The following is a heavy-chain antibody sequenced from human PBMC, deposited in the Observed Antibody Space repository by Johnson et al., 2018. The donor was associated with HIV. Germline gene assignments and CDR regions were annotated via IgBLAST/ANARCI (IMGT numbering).Heavy chain of an antibody. J-gene: IGHJ3*02. V-gene: IGHV3-11*04. D-gene: IGHD6-19*01. Sequence: VQLVESGGGVVQPGGSLRLSCTASGFTFSDYYMNWMRQAPGKGLEWLSYISSSGTAKYYADSVKGRFTISRDNAKNSLYLQMNSLRAEDTAGYYCARAIAVAEGDAFDIWGQGRMVIVSS. CDR2: ISSSGTAK. CDR3: ARAIAVAEGDAFDI. CDR1: GFTFSDYY.